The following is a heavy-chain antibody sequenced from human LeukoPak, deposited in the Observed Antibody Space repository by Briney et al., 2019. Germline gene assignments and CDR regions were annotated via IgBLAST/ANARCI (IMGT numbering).Heavy chain of an antibody. CDR2: IYHSGDT. Sequence: SETLSLTCAVSGYSISSGYYWGWIRQPPGKGLEWIGNIYHSGDTYYNPSLKSRVTISADTSKNQVSLKLSSVTAADTAVYYCAKVGAYGDYARHDYWGQGTLVTVSS. V-gene: IGHV4-38-2*01. CDR3: AKVGAYGDYARHDY. J-gene: IGHJ4*02. D-gene: IGHD4-17*01. CDR1: GYSISSGYY.